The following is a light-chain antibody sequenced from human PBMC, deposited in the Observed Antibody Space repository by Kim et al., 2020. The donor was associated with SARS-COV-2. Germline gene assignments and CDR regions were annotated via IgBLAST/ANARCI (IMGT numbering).Light chain of an antibody. CDR3: QTWGTGMV. V-gene: IGLV4-69*01. CDR1: SGHSSYA. CDR2: LNSDGSH. Sequence: ASVKLTCTLSSGHSSYAIAWHQQKPEKGPRYLMKLNSDGSHSKGDGIPDRFSGSSSGAERYLTISSLQSEDEADYYCQTWGTGMVFGGGTKLTVL. J-gene: IGLJ3*02.